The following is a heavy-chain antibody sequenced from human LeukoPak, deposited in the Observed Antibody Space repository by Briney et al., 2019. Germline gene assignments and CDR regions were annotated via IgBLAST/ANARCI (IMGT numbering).Heavy chain of an antibody. CDR3: ARAQQQLVYYYYYMDV. Sequence: ASVKVSCKASGYTFTSYYMHWVRQAPGQGLEWMGIMNPSGGSTSYAQKFQGRVTMTRDTSISTAYMELSSLRSEDTAVYYCARAQQQLVYYYYYMDVWGKGTTVTVSS. D-gene: IGHD6-13*01. CDR2: MNPSGGST. J-gene: IGHJ6*03. CDR1: GYTFTSYY. V-gene: IGHV1-46*01.